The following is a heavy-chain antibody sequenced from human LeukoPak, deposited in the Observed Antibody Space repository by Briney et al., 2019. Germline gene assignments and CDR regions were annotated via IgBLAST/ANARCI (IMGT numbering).Heavy chain of an antibody. V-gene: IGHV3-20*04. D-gene: IGHD6-19*01. CDR1: GFTFGDYG. CDR2: INWNGDST. J-gene: IGHJ5*02. Sequence: GGSLRLSCAASGFTFGDYGMSWVRQGPGKGLEWVSGINWNGDSTGYADSVKGRFTISRDNAKTTLYLQMNSLRAEDTALYYCARPGYSTDWGRFDPWGQGTLVTVSS. CDR3: ARPGYSTDWGRFDP.